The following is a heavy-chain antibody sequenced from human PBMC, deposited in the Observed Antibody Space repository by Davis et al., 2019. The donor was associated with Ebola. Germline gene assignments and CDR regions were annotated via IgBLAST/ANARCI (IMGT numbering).Heavy chain of an antibody. V-gene: IGHV3-48*03. CDR1: GFTFYRYE. J-gene: IGHJ2*01. Sequence: PGGSLRLSCVTSGFTFYRYEMNWVRQTPGEGLEWVSSISSSGSLTYYADSVKGRLTISRDNAKNSLYLEMNSLRAEDTAVYYCAKIAVSGTWYFDIWGRGTLVTVSS. CDR3: AKIAVSGTWYFDI. D-gene: IGHD6-19*01. CDR2: ISSSGSLT.